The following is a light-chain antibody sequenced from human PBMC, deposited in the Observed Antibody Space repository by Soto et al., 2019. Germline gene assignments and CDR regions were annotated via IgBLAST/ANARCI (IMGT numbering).Light chain of an antibody. J-gene: IGKJ1*01. CDR3: QQYNNWPPRT. Sequence: VMTQSPATLSVSPGDRVTLSCRASQCVSSTLAWYQQKPGRAPSLLIYGASTRATGIPARFSGSGSGTEFTLTISSLQSEDFAVYYCQQYNNWPPRTFGQGTKVEIK. CDR2: GAS. CDR1: QCVSST. V-gene: IGKV3-15*01.